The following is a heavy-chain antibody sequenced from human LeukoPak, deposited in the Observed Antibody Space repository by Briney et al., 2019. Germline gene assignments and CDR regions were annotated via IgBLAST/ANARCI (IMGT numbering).Heavy chain of an antibody. V-gene: IGHV1-3*01. Sequence: ASVKVSCKASGYTFTSYAMHWVRQAPGQRLEWMGWINAGNGNTKYSQKFQGRVTMTRDTSTSTVYMELSSLRSEDTAVYYCARVPYYYDSSGFDYWGQGTLVTVSS. D-gene: IGHD3-22*01. CDR2: INAGNGNT. CDR1: GYTFTSYA. J-gene: IGHJ4*02. CDR3: ARVPYYYDSSGFDY.